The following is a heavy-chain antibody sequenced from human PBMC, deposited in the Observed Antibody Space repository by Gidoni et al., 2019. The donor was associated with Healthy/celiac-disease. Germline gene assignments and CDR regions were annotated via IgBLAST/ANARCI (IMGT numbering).Heavy chain of an antibody. CDR2: ISYDGSNK. Sequence: LRLSCAASGFTFSSYGMHWVRQAPGKGLEWVAVISYDGSNKYYADSVKGRFTISRDNSKNTLYLQMNSLRAEDTAVYYCAKEHYDFWSGDDAFDIWGQGTMVTVSS. CDR1: GFTFSSYG. V-gene: IGHV3-30*18. CDR3: AKEHYDFWSGDDAFDI. D-gene: IGHD3-3*01. J-gene: IGHJ3*02.